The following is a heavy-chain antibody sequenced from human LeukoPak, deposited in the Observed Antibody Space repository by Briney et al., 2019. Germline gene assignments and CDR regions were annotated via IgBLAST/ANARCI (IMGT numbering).Heavy chain of an antibody. J-gene: IGHJ4*02. D-gene: IGHD2-2*01. Sequence: GGSLRLSCAASGFTFSSYGMHWVRQAPGKGLEWVAVISYDGSNKYYADFVKGRFTISRDNSKNTLYLQMNSLRAEDTAVYYCAKEGGYCSSTSCYFYYFDYWGQGTLVTVSS. CDR3: AKEGGYCSSTSCYFYYFDY. CDR1: GFTFSSYG. V-gene: IGHV3-30*18. CDR2: ISYDGSNK.